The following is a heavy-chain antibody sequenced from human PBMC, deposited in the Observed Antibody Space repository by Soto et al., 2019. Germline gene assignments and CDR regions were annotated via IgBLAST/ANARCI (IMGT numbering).Heavy chain of an antibody. V-gene: IGHV3-7*05. Sequence: GGSLRLSCAASGVTFSSYWMSWVRRAPGKGMEWVANIKQDGSEKYYVDSVKGRFTISRDNAKNSLYLQMNSLRAEDTAVYYCARYGSYYDILTGYSPPVAFHIWGQGTMVTVS. CDR2: IKQDGSEK. D-gene: IGHD3-9*01. J-gene: IGHJ3*02. CDR1: GVTFSSYW. CDR3: ARYGSYYDILTGYSPPVAFHI.